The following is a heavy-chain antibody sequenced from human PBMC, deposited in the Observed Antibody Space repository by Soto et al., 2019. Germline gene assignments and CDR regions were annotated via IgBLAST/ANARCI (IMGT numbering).Heavy chain of an antibody. D-gene: IGHD6-19*01. CDR1: GFTFSGSA. J-gene: IGHJ4*02. Sequence: EVQLVESGGGLVQPGGSLKLSCAASGFTFSGSAMHWVRQASGKGLEWVGRSRSKANSYATAYAASVKGRFTISRDDSKNTAYLQMNSLKTEDTAVYYCTRHGGSYSSGWYDYWGQGTLVTVSS. CDR3: TRHGGSYSSGWYDY. CDR2: SRSKANSYAT. V-gene: IGHV3-73*02.